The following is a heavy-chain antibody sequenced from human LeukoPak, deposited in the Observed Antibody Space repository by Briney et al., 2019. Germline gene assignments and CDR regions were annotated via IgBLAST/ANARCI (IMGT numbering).Heavy chain of an antibody. CDR1: GGSISSSSYY. J-gene: IGHJ6*03. CDR2: IYYSGST. CDR3: ARHSGDNYYYYYMDV. D-gene: IGHD2-21*02. Sequence: SETLSLTCTVSGGSISSSSYYWGWIRQPPAKGLEWIGSIYYSGSTYYNPSLKSRVTISVDTSKNQFSLKLSSVTAADTAVYYCARHSGDNYYYYYMDVWGKGTTVTISS. V-gene: IGHV4-39*01.